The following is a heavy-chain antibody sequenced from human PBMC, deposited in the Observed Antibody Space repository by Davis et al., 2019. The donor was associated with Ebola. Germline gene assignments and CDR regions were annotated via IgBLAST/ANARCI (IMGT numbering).Heavy chain of an antibody. V-gene: IGHV3-33*01. CDR3: ARDRRRYAFDI. J-gene: IGHJ3*02. Sequence: GESLKISCAASGFTFSSYGMHWVRQAPGKGLEWVAVIWYDGSNKYYADSVKGRFTISRDNSKNTLYLQMNSLRAEDTAVYYCARDRRRYAFDIWGQGTMVTVSS. CDR1: GFTFSSYG. D-gene: IGHD4-17*01. CDR2: IWYDGSNK.